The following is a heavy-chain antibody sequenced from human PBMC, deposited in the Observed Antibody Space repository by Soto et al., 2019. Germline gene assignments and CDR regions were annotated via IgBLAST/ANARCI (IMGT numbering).Heavy chain of an antibody. Sequence: GASVKVSCKASGYTFTSYYMHWVRQAPGQGLEWMGIINPSGGSTSYAQKFQGRVTMTRDTSTSTVYMELRSLRSDDTAVYYCARGYDSSGYYSDYYYYGMDVWGQGTTVTVSS. J-gene: IGHJ6*02. V-gene: IGHV1-46*01. CDR3: ARGYDSSGYYSDYYYYGMDV. CDR2: INPSGGST. CDR1: GYTFTSYY. D-gene: IGHD3-22*01.